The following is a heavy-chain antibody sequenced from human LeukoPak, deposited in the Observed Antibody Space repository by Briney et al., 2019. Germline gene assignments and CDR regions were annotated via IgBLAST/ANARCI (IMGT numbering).Heavy chain of an antibody. D-gene: IGHD3-10*01. CDR2: ISYDGSHK. J-gene: IGHJ4*02. CDR3: AKRASGSGTSLYYFDY. V-gene: IGHV3-30*18. Sequence: PGGSLRLSCVASGFTFSTYGMHWVRQARAKGLEWVAVISYDGSHKYYADSVKGRFTISRDTSKNTLYLQMNSLSAEDTAVYYCAKRASGSGTSLYYFDYWGQGTLVTVSS. CDR1: GFTFSTYG.